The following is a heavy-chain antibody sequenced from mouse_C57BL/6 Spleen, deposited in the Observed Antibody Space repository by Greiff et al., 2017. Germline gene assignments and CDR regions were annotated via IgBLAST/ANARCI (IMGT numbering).Heavy chain of an antibody. CDR3: ARQGNYGYYYAMDY. Sequence: EVKVVESGGGLVKPGGSLKLSCAASGFTFSDYGMHWVRQAPEKGLEWVAYISSGSSTIYYADTVKGRFTISRDNAKNTLFLQMTSLRSEDTAMYYCARQGNYGYYYAMDYWGQGTSVTVSS. CDR2: ISSGSSTI. CDR1: GFTFSDYG. J-gene: IGHJ4*01. D-gene: IGHD2-1*01. V-gene: IGHV5-17*01.